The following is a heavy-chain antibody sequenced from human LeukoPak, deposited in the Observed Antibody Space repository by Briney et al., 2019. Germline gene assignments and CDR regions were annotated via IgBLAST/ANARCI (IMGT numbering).Heavy chain of an antibody. V-gene: IGHV3-21*01. CDR2: ISSSSSYI. D-gene: IGHD5-24*01. CDR3: ARGRDGYNDYFDY. Sequence: GGSLRLSCAASGFTFSSYSMNWVRQAPGKGLEWVSSISSSSSYIYYADSVKGRFTISRDNAKNSLYLQMNSLRAEDTAVYYCARGRDGYNDYFDYWGQGTLVTVSP. J-gene: IGHJ4*02. CDR1: GFTFSSYS.